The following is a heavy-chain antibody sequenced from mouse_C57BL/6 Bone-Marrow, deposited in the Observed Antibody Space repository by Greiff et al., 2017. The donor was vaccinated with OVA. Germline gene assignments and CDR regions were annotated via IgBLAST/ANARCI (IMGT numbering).Heavy chain of an antibody. Sequence: EVMLVESGGGLVQPKGSLKLSCAASGFSFNTYAMNWVRQAPGKGLEWVARIRSKSNNYATYYADSVKDRFTISRDDSESMLYLQMNNLKTEDTAMYYCVRHGTFYDGYYVAWFAYWGQGTLVTVSA. CDR1: GFSFNTYA. CDR2: IRSKSNNYAT. D-gene: IGHD2-3*01. CDR3: VRHGTFYDGYYVAWFAY. V-gene: IGHV10-1*01. J-gene: IGHJ3*01.